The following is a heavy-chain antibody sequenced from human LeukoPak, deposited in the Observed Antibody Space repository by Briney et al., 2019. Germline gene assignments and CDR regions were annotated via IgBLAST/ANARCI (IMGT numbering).Heavy chain of an antibody. D-gene: IGHD2-2*02. Sequence: PGGSLRLSCAASGFAFSSYAMTWVRQAPGKGLEWVSVISGRGDGTHYADSVKGRFSISRDNSKNTMYLQMSSLRAEDTALYYCVKGCSTGCYTSEWWGQGTLVTVSS. J-gene: IGHJ4*02. CDR1: GFAFSSYA. CDR3: VKGCSTGCYTSEW. CDR2: ISGRGDGT. V-gene: IGHV3-23*01.